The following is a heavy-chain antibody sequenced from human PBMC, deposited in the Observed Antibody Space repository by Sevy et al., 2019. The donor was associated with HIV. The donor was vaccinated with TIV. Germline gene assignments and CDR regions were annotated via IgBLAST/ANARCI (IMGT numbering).Heavy chain of an antibody. V-gene: IGHV4-39*01. CDR1: GGSISSSDHY. Sequence: SETLSLTCSVSGGSISSSDHYWDWIRQPPGKGLEWIGSIYYSGSTYYNPSLKSRVTISVDTSKNQFSLKLSSLTAADTAVYYCARRDGYNLGYYYMDVWGKGTTVTVSS. J-gene: IGHJ6*03. D-gene: IGHD5-12*01. CDR2: IYYSGST. CDR3: ARRDGYNLGYYYMDV.